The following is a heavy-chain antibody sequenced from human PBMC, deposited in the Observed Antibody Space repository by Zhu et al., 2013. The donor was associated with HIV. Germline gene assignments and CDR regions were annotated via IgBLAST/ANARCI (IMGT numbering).Heavy chain of an antibody. Sequence: QVQLVQSGAEVKKPGASVKVSCKASGYTFTGYYIHWVRQAPGQGLEWMGWINPNSGGTKYAQKFQGRVTMTRDTSISTAYMELSRLRSDDTAVYYCARTGWASGVTTWGQGTLVTVSS. CDR1: GYTFTGYY. D-gene: IGHD2-15*01. V-gene: IGHV1-2*02. J-gene: IGHJ4*02. CDR3: ARTGWASGVTT. CDR2: INPNSGGT.